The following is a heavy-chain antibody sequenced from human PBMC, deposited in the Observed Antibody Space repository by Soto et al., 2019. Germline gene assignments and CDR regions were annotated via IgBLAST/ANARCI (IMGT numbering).Heavy chain of an antibody. Sequence: ASVKVSCKSSGYTFTNYAMHWVRQAPGQRLEWMGWINGGNGDTTYSQKFQGRVTITRDTSASTAHMELTRLRSEDTAVYYCATDLSFGLWLESWGQGTQVTDSS. J-gene: IGHJ4*02. V-gene: IGHV1-3*01. CDR2: INGGNGDT. CDR1: GYTFTNYA. D-gene: IGHD6-19*01. CDR3: ATDLSFGLWLES.